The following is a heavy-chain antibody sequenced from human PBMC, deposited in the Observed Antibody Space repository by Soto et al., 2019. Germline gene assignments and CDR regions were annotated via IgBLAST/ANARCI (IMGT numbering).Heavy chain of an antibody. CDR1: GFTFSSYW. D-gene: IGHD6-13*01. CDR2: INSDGSST. Sequence: GGSLRLSCAASGFTFSSYWMHWVRQAPGKGLVWVSRINSDGSSTSYADSVKGRFTISRDNAKNTLYLQMNSLRAEDTAVYYCAIAAADYYGMDVWGQGTTVTVSS. V-gene: IGHV3-74*01. J-gene: IGHJ6*02. CDR3: AIAAADYYGMDV.